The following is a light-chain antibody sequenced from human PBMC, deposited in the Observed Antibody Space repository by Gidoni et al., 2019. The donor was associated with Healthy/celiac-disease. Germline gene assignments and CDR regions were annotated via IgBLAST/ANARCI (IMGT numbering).Light chain of an antibody. Sequence: QSVLTQPPSVSGAPGQRGTLSCTGSSSNIWAGYDVHWYQKLPGTAPKLLIYGNSNRPSGVPDRFSGSKSGTSASLAITGLQAEDEADYYCQSYDSSLSPVVFGGGTKLTVL. CDR3: QSYDSSLSPVV. CDR1: SSNIWAGYD. V-gene: IGLV1-40*01. CDR2: GNS. J-gene: IGLJ2*01.